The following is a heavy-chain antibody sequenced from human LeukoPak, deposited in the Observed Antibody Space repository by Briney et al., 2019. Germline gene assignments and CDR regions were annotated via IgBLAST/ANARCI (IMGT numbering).Heavy chain of an antibody. CDR3: ARPPNTYCSGGSCYYY. CDR1: GYSFTSYW. V-gene: IGHV5-51*01. Sequence: GESLKISCKGSGYSFTSYWIGWVRQMPGNGLEWMGIIYPGDSDTRYSPSFQGQVTISADKSISTAYLQWSSLKASDTAMYYCARPPNTYCSGGSCYYYWGQGTLVTVSS. CDR2: IYPGDSDT. D-gene: IGHD2-15*01. J-gene: IGHJ4*02.